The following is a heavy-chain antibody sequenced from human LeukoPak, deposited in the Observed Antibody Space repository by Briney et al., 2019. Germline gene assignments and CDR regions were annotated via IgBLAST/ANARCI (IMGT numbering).Heavy chain of an antibody. CDR1: GFTFTDSA. CDR3: AKVGSYAPLDY. V-gene: IGHV3-23*01. D-gene: IGHD1-26*01. CDR2: ISTSGGDT. J-gene: IGHJ4*02. Sequence: PGGSLRLSCAASGFTFTDSAMTWVRQAPGKGLEWVSAISTSGGDTIYTDSVKDRFTISRDNSKNTLYLQMNSLRAEDTAIYYCAKVGSYAPLDYWGQGTLVTVSS.